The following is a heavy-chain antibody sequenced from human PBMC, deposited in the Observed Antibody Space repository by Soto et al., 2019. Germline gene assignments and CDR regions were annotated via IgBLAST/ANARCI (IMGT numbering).Heavy chain of an antibody. J-gene: IGHJ4*02. CDR3: ITEGYRYDFWSGYYMYYFDY. V-gene: IGHV3-15*07. Sequence: TGGALRLSCAASGFTFSNAWMKWVRQAPGKGLEWVGRIKSKTEGGTTDYAAPVKGRFTISRDDSKNTLDLQMNSLKTEETAVYYCITEGYRYDFWSGYYMYYFDYWGKGTLVTVSS. CDR1: GFTFSNAW. D-gene: IGHD3-3*01. CDR2: IKSKTEGGTT.